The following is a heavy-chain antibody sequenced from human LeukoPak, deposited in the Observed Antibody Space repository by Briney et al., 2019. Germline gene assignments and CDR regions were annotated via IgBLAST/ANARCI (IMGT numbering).Heavy chain of an antibody. D-gene: IGHD3-16*01. CDR1: GFTFSSYG. CDR3: AKDWGSTFDY. Sequence: GGSLRLSCAASGFTFSSYGMHWVRQAPGKGLEWVAFIRYDGSNKYYADSVKGRFTISRDNSKDTLYLQMNSLRAEDTAVYYCAKDWGSTFDYWGQGALVTVSS. V-gene: IGHV3-30*02. J-gene: IGHJ4*02. CDR2: IRYDGSNK.